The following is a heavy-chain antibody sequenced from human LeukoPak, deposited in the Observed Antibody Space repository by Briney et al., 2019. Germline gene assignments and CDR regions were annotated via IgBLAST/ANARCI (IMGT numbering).Heavy chain of an antibody. CDR1: GYTFTGYY. J-gene: IGHJ4*02. CDR3: ARAVGATSFEAFTY. CDR2: INPSDDST. D-gene: IGHD1-26*01. V-gene: IGHV1-46*01. Sequence: ASVKVSCKASGYTFTGYYMHWVRQAPGQGLEWMGIINPSDDSTSYAQKFQGRVTMTRDTSTSIVYMELSSLRSEDTAVYYCARAVGATSFEAFTYWGQGTLVTVSS.